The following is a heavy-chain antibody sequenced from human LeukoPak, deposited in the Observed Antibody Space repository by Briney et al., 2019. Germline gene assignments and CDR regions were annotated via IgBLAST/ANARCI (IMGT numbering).Heavy chain of an antibody. J-gene: IGHJ4*02. Sequence: GGSLRLSCEASGFTFSSYSMNWVRQAPGKGLEWVSSISSSSSYIYYADSVKGRFTISRDNAKNSLYLQMNSLRAEDTAVYYCARAAAGATVARHFDYWGQGTLVTVSS. CDR1: GFTFSSYS. CDR2: ISSSSSYI. D-gene: IGHD4-23*01. CDR3: ARAAAGATVARHFDY. V-gene: IGHV3-21*01.